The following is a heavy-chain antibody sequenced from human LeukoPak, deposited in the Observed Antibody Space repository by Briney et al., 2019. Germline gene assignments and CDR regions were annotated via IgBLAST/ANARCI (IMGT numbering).Heavy chain of an antibody. CDR1: GYTFTSYG. D-gene: IGHD6-6*01. V-gene: IGHV1-18*01. Sequence: GGSVKLSYKASGYTFTSYGISWVRQAPGQGLEWMGWISAYNGNTNYAQKLQGRVTMNTDTSTSTAYMELRSLRSDDTAVYYCARDPPIAARRVGSYYMDVWGKGTTVTVSS. CDR2: ISAYNGNT. CDR3: ARDPPIAARRVGSYYMDV. J-gene: IGHJ6*03.